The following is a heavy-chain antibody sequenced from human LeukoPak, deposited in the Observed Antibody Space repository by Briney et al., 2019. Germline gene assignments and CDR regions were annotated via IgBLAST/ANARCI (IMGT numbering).Heavy chain of an antibody. CDR3: ARENDILTGDYYMDV. CDR2: IYYSGST. CDR1: GGSISSYY. V-gene: IGHV4-59*12. J-gene: IGHJ6*03. D-gene: IGHD3-9*01. Sequence: KPSETLSLTCTVSGGSISSYYWSWIRQPPGKGLEWIGYIYYSGSTNYNPSLKSRVTISVDTSKNQFSLTLSSVTAADTAVYYCARENDILTGDYYMDVWGKGTTVTVSS.